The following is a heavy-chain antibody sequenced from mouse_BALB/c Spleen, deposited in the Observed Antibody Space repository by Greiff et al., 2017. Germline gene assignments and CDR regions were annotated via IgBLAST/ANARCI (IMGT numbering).Heavy chain of an antibody. CDR1: GNSITSDYA. V-gene: IGHV3-2*02. J-gene: IGHJ2*01. CDR2: ISYSGST. CDR3: ASGLYYFDY. Sequence: EVQLQESGPGLVKPSQSLSLTCTVTGNSITSDYAWNWIRQFPGNKLEWMGYISYSGSTSYNPSLKSRISITRDTSKNQFFLQLNSVTTEDTATYYCASGLYYFDYWGQGTTLTVSS.